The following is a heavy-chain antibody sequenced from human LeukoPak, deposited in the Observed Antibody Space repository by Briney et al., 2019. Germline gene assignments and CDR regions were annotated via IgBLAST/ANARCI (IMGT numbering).Heavy chain of an antibody. V-gene: IGHV5-51*01. CDR3: ARLFGSRSWGYYMDV. CDR1: GYSFTSYW. J-gene: IGHJ6*03. Sequence: GESLKISCKGSGYSFTSYWIGWVRQMPGKGLEWMGIIYPGDSDTRYGPSFQGQVTISADKSISTAYLQWSSLKASDTAMYYCARLFGSRSWGYYMDVWGKGTTVTVSS. D-gene: IGHD6-13*01. CDR2: IYPGDSDT.